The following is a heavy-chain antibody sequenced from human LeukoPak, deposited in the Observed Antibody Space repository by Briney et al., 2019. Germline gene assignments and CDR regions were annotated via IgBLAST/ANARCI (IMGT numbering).Heavy chain of an antibody. J-gene: IGHJ4*02. CDR1: GFTLSSYA. V-gene: IGHV3-23*01. D-gene: IGHD3-9*01. CDR3: AKEQDILTGFDY. CDR2: ICASGGRT. Sequence: GGSLTLSCAASGFTLSSYAMSWVRQAPGKGLERVSAICASGGRTYYADSVKGRFTISRDTSKNTLYLQMNSLRAEDTAVYYCAKEQDILTGFDYWGQGTLVTVSS.